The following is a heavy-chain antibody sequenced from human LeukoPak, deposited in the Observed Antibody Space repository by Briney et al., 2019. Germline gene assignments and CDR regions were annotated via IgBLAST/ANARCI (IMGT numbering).Heavy chain of an antibody. J-gene: IGHJ4*02. CDR2: ISSSSSYI. CDR3: ARADYDSSGYFDY. Sequence: GGSLRLSCAASGFTFSSYSMNWLRQAPGKGLEWVSSISSSSSYIYYADPAKGRFTISRDNAKNSLYLQMNSLRAEDTAVSYCARADYDSSGYFDYWGQGTLVTVSS. V-gene: IGHV3-21*01. D-gene: IGHD3-22*01. CDR1: GFTFSSYS.